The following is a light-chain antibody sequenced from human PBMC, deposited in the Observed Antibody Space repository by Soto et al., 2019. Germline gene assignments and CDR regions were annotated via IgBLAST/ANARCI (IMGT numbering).Light chain of an antibody. Sequence: DIQMTQSPSTLSASVGDRVTITCRASQSISSWLAWYQQKPGTAPKLLMYKASTLESGVPSRFSGSGSGTEFTLTISSLQPDDFATYYCQHYNGYPYTFGQGTKLDIK. CDR3: QHYNGYPYT. V-gene: IGKV1-5*03. J-gene: IGKJ2*01. CDR2: KAS. CDR1: QSISSW.